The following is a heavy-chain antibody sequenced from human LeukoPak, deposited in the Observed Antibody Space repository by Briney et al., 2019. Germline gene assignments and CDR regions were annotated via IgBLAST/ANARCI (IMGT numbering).Heavy chain of an antibody. CDR2: IYYSGST. V-gene: IGHV4-39*07. CDR1: GGSISSSSYY. J-gene: IGHJ4*02. Sequence: SETLSLTCTVSGGSISSSSYYWGWIRQPPGKGLEWIGSIYYSGSTYYNPSLKSRVTISVDTSKNQFSLKLSSVTAADTAVYYCARSSPVGATFYFDYWGQGTLVTVSS. CDR3: ARSSPVGATFYFDY. D-gene: IGHD1-26*01.